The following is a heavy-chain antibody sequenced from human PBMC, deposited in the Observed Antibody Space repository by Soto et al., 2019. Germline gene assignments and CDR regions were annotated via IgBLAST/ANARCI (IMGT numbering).Heavy chain of an antibody. CDR3: ARNSVYYYYYGMDV. CDR1: GGSFSGYY. V-gene: IGHV4-34*01. Sequence: SETLSLTCAVYGGSFSGYYWSWIRQPPGKGLEWIGEINHSGSTNYNPSLKSPVTISVDTSKNQFSLKLSSVTAADTAVYYCARNSVYYYYYGMDVWGQGTTVTVSS. CDR2: INHSGST. J-gene: IGHJ6*02. D-gene: IGHD3-10*01.